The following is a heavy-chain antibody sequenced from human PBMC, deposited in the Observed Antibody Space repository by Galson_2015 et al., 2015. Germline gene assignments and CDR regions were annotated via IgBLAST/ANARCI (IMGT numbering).Heavy chain of an antibody. D-gene: IGHD2-21*01. V-gene: IGHV3-23*01. CDR2: ISGSGGDT. J-gene: IGHJ4*02. CDR1: GFTFSSYG. CDR3: ATWARSRRDCLGDRCHVNY. Sequence: SLRLSCATSGFTFSSYGMTWVRQAPGKGLEWVSGISGSGGDTYYADSVKGRFTISRDNSKNVVYLQMSSLRVEDTAIYYCATWARSRRDCLGDRCHVNYRRQGTLVTVSS.